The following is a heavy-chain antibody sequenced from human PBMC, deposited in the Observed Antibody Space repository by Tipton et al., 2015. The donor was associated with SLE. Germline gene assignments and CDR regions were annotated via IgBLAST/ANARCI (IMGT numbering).Heavy chain of an antibody. Sequence: TLSLTCNVSGASISSGNYFYTWIRQPAGMGLEWIGRIFFTGRTEYNPSLMSRVTISIDTSKNQFYLRLISATAADTAVYYCARESNWGQGTMVTVSS. CDR1: GASISSGNYF. CDR3: ARESN. J-gene: IGHJ3*01. CDR2: IFFTGRT. V-gene: IGHV4-61*02.